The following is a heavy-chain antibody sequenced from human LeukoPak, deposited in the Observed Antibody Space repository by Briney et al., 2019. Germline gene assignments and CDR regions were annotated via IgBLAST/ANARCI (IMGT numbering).Heavy chain of an antibody. Sequence: GASVKVSCKASGYTFTSYGISWVRQAPGQGLEWMGWINPNSGGTNYAQKFQGRVTMTRDTSITTAYMELSRLSSEDTAVYYCAREVMDKLRFDYWGRGTLVTASS. CDR2: INPNSGGT. V-gene: IGHV1-2*02. CDR1: GYTFTSYG. D-gene: IGHD2-2*03. CDR3: AREVMDKLRFDY. J-gene: IGHJ4*02.